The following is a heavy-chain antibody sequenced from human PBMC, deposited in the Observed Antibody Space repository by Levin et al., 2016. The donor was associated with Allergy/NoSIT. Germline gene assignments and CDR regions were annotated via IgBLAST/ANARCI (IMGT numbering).Heavy chain of an antibody. J-gene: IGHJ3*02. D-gene: IGHD6-19*01. Sequence: SLKISCAASGFTFDDNAMHWVRQAPGKGLEWVSAISWNSGITGYADSVKGRFTISRDNAKNSLYLQMNSLRAEDTALYYCAKALAVAGRDALYIWGQGTMVTVSS. CDR2: ISWNSGIT. V-gene: IGHV3-9*01. CDR1: GFTFDDNA. CDR3: AKALAVAGRDALYI.